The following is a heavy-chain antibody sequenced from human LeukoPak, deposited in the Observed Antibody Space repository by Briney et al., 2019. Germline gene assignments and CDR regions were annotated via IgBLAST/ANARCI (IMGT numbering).Heavy chain of an antibody. Sequence: SETLSLTCTVSGGSISSSSYSWGWIRQPPGKGLEWIGSIYYSGSTYYNPSLKSRVTISVDTSKNQFSLKLSSVTAADTAVYYCASLEMATIGSLNYWGQGTLVTVSS. CDR3: ASLEMATIGSLNY. CDR1: GGSISSSSYS. D-gene: IGHD5-24*01. J-gene: IGHJ4*02. V-gene: IGHV4-39*01. CDR2: IYYSGST.